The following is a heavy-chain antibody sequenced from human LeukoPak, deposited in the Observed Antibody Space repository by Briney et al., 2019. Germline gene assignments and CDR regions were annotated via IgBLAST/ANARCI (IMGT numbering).Heavy chain of an antibody. V-gene: IGHV4-34*01. CDR2: INHSGST. CDR1: GGSFSGYY. D-gene: IGHD6-13*01. Sequence: SETLSLTCAVYGGSFSGYYWSWIRQPPGKGLEWIGEINHSGSTNYNPSLKSRVTISVDTSKNQFSLKLSSVTAADTAVYYCAARIAAAGGPWGQGTLVTVSS. J-gene: IGHJ5*02. CDR3: AARIAAAGGP.